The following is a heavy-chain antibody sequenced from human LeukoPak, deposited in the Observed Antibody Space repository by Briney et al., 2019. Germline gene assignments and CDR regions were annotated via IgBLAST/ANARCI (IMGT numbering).Heavy chain of an antibody. CDR1: GGSISSSTYY. CDR3: AREFYGSGRNGY. Sequence: SETLSLTCTVSGGSISSSTYYWGWIRQPPGRGLEWIGSIYYSGSTYYNPSLKSRVTISVDTSKNQFSLKLSSVTAADTAVYYCAREFYGSGRNGYWGQGTLVTVSS. V-gene: IGHV4-39*07. J-gene: IGHJ4*02. D-gene: IGHD3-10*01. CDR2: IYYSGST.